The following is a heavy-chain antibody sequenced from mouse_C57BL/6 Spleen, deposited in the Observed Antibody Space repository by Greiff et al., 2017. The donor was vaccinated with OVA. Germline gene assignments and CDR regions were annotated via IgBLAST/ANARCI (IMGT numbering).Heavy chain of an antibody. CDR1: GYTFTSYW. D-gene: IGHD1-1*01. CDR2: IYPGSGST. CDR3: AWFYYGSKNSMDY. V-gene: IGHV1-55*01. Sequence: VQLQQPGAELVKPGASVKMSCKASGYTFTSYWITWVKQRPGQGLEWIGDIYPGSGSTNYNEKFKSKATLTVDTSSSTAYMQLSSLTSEASAVYYCAWFYYGSKNSMDYWGQGTSVTVSS. J-gene: IGHJ4*01.